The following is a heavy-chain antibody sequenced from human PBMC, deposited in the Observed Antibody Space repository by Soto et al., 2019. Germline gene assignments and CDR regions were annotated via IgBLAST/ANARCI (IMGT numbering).Heavy chain of an antibody. D-gene: IGHD6-19*01. J-gene: IGHJ3*02. CDR1: GGSFSCYY. Sequence: SETLSLTCAVYGGSFSCYYWSWIRQPPGKGLEWIGEINHSGSTNYNPSLKSRVTISVDTSKNQFSLKLSSVTAADTAVYYCAGTGYSSGWYKAAFDIWGQGTMVTVSS. V-gene: IGHV4-34*01. CDR3: AGTGYSSGWYKAAFDI. CDR2: INHSGST.